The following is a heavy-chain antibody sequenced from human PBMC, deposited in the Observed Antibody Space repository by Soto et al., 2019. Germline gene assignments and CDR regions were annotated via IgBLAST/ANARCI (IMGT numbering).Heavy chain of an antibody. J-gene: IGHJ4*02. Sequence: EASVDVSCKSSGGTFSSYCISWVRQAPGQGLEWMGRIIPFLGTTNYAQNFQDRLTVTADTSTNTAFMELSSLRSDDTAVYYCAREGYTSSSIHSFLDSWGQGTLVTVSS. CDR3: AREGYTSSSIHSFLDS. V-gene: IGHV1-69*08. CDR1: GGTFSSYC. CDR2: IIPFLGTT. D-gene: IGHD6-6*01.